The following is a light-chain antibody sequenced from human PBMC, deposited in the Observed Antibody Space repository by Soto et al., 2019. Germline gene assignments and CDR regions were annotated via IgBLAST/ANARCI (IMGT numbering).Light chain of an antibody. CDR2: KAS. J-gene: IGKJ5*01. Sequence: DLQMTQSPSTLSASVGDRVTITCRASQSISSWLAWYQQKPGKAPKLLIYKASSLESGVPSRFSGSGSGTEFTLTISSLQPDDFATYYCQQYNSSLTFGQGTRLEIK. CDR1: QSISSW. CDR3: QQYNSSLT. V-gene: IGKV1-5*03.